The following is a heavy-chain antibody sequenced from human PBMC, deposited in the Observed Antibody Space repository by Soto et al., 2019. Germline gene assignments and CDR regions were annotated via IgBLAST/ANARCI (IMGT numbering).Heavy chain of an antibody. CDR1: GYTFTSYY. CDR2: INPSGGST. J-gene: IGHJ3*02. Sequence: ASVKVSCKASGYTFTSYYMHWVRQAPGQGLEWMGIINPSGGSTSYAQKFQGRVTMTRDTSTSTGYMELSSLRSEDTAVYYCAGEGYCSGGSCYSEPGTDAFDIWGQGTMVTVSS. CDR3: AGEGYCSGGSCYSEPGTDAFDI. D-gene: IGHD2-15*01. V-gene: IGHV1-46*01.